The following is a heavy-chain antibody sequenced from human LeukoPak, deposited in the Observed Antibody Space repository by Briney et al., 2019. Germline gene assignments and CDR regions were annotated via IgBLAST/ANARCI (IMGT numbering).Heavy chain of an antibody. CDR1: GFTVSSNY. J-gene: IGHJ4*02. D-gene: IGHD2-2*01. V-gene: IGHV3-66*02. CDR2: IYSGGST. CDR3: ARVNGYCSSTSCSDYFDY. Sequence: GGSLRLSCAASGFTVSSNYMSWVRQAPGKGLEWVSVIYSGGSTYYADSVKGRLTISRDNSKNTLYLQMNSLRAEDTAVYYCARVNGYCSSTSCSDYFDYWGQGTLVTVSS.